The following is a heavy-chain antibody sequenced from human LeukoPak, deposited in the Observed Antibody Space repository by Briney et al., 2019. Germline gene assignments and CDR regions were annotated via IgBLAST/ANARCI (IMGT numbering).Heavy chain of an antibody. CDR3: AREGLAARPGINDAFDV. CDR1: GDSISGFY. Sequence: SETLSLTCTVSGDSISGFYWSWIRQPPGKGLEWIGYIYYSGSTNYNPSLKSRVTISVDTSKNQFSLKLTSVTAADTAVYYCAREGLAARPGINDAFDVWGQGTMVTVSS. V-gene: IGHV4-59*01. D-gene: IGHD6-6*01. CDR2: IYYSGST. J-gene: IGHJ3*01.